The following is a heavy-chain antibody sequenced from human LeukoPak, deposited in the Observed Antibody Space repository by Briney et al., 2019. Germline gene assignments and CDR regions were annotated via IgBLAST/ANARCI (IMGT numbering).Heavy chain of an antibody. J-gene: IGHJ5*02. D-gene: IGHD5-12*01. Sequence: SETLSLTCAVYGGSFSGYYWSWIRQPPGKGLEWVGEINHSGSTNYSPSLKSRVTISVDTSKNQFSLKLSSVTAADTAVYYCARGSSGGGYAWFDPWGQGTLVTVSS. CDR2: INHSGST. CDR3: ARGSSGGGYAWFDP. V-gene: IGHV4-34*01. CDR1: GGSFSGYY.